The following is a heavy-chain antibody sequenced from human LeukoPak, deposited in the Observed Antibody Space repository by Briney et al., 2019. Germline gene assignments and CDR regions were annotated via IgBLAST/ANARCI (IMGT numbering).Heavy chain of an antibody. D-gene: IGHD4-11*01. CDR2: IYYRGST. V-gene: IGHV4-39*01. CDR3: ARRVTAEYYFDY. CDR1: GGSITSSSYY. Sequence: SETLSLTCTASGGSITSSSYYWGWIRQPPGKGLEWIGTIYYRGSTYYNPSLKSRVSISVDTSKNQFSLKLSSVTAADTAIYYCARRVTAEYYFDYWGQGTLVTVSS. J-gene: IGHJ4*02.